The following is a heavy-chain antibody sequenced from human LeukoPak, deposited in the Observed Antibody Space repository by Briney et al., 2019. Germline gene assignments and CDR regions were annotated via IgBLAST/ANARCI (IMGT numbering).Heavy chain of an antibody. D-gene: IGHD1-26*01. CDR1: GFTFNSYA. CDR2: VSGSGGRT. CDR3: AKGVGVAAWEDY. V-gene: IGHV3-23*01. Sequence: HSGGSLRLSCAVSGFTFNSYAMSWVRQAPAKGLEWVSTVSGSGGRTYYADSVKGRFTISRDNSKNTLYLQMKSLRAEDTAVYFCAKGVGVAAWEDYWGQGTLVTVSS. J-gene: IGHJ4*02.